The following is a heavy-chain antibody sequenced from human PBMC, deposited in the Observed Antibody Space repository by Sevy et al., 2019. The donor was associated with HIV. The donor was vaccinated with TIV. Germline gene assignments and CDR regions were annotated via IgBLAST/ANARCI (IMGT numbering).Heavy chain of an antibody. D-gene: IGHD2-15*01. V-gene: IGHV3-21*01. Sequence: GGSLRLSCAASGFTFSSYSMNWVRQAPGKGLEWVSSISSSSSYIYYADSVKGRFTISRDNAKNSLYLQMNSLRAEDTAVYYCARERGIVVVVAATHDAFDIWGQRTMVTVSS. CDR3: ARERGIVVVVAATHDAFDI. CDR1: GFTFSSYS. CDR2: ISSSSSYI. J-gene: IGHJ3*02.